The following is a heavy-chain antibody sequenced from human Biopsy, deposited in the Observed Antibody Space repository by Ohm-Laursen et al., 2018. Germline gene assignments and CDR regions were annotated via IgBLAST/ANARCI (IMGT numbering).Heavy chain of an antibody. CDR2: TRNKVNSYTT. D-gene: IGHD2-15*01. J-gene: IGHJ4*02. CDR1: GFSFSDHY. V-gene: IGHV3-72*01. Sequence: SLRLSCAASGFSFSDHYMDWVRQAPGKGLEWVGRTRNKVNSYTTEYAASVKGRFTISRDDSKNSLYLQMNSLKTEDTAVYYCAKDHCSGGTCYSDGPVFDFWGQGTLVTVSS. CDR3: AKDHCSGGTCYSDGPVFDF.